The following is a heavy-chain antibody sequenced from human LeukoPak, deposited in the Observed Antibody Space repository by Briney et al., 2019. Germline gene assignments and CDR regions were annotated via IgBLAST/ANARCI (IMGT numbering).Heavy chain of an antibody. D-gene: IGHD4-17*01. V-gene: IGHV4-30-4*01. Sequence: SQTLSLTCSVSGGSISSGDYYWSWIRQPPGKALEWIGYIYYSGSTYYNPSLKSRVTISVDTSKNQFSLKLSSVTAADTAVYYCARTYGDPRRGYFDYWGQGTLVTVSS. J-gene: IGHJ4*02. CDR3: ARTYGDPRRGYFDY. CDR1: GGSISSGDYY. CDR2: IYYSGST.